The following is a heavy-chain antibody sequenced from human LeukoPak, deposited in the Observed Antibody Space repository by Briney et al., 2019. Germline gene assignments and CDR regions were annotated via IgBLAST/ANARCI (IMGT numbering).Heavy chain of an antibody. CDR1: GFSVSANY. CDR2: ISSGEST. J-gene: IGHJ6*02. Sequence: PGGSLRLSCAASGFSVSANYMTWVRQAPGKGLEWVTVISSGESTSYADSVKGRFTTSRDTSKNTLYLQMNSLRAEDTAVYYCARDAYRDYYDSDGYYYVGMDVWGQGTTVTVSS. V-gene: IGHV3-53*01. CDR3: ARDAYRDYYDSDGYYYVGMDV. D-gene: IGHD3-22*01.